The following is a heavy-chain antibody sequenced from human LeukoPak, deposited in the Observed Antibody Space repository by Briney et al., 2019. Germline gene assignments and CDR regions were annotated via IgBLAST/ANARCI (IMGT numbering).Heavy chain of an antibody. D-gene: IGHD4/OR15-4a*01. J-gene: IGHJ3*02. V-gene: IGHV3-66*01. Sequence: GGSLRLSCAASGFIVSSNYMRWVRQAPGKGLEWVSVIYSGGGKNYADSVKGRFTISRDNSKNTLYLQMNSLRAEDTAVYYCVANDAFDIWGQGTMVTVSS. CDR3: VANDAFDI. CDR1: GFIVSSNY. CDR2: IYSGGGK.